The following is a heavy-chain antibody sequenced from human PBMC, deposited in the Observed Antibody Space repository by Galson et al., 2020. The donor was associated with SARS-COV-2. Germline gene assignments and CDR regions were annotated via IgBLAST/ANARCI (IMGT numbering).Heavy chain of an antibody. CDR1: GYTFTSYD. CDR3: ARGHVLHQLLLSVWFYP. V-gene: IGHV1-8*01. CDR2: MNPNSGNT. D-gene: IGHD2-2*01. Sequence: ASVKVSCKASGYTFTSYDINWVRQATGQGLEWMGWMNPNSGNTGYAQKFQGRVTMTRNTSISTAYMELSSLRSEDTAVYYCARGHVLHQLLLSVWFYPWGQGTLVTVSS. J-gene: IGHJ5*02.